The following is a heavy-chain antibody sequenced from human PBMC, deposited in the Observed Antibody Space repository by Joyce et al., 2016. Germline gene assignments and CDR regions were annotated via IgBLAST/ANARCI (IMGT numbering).Heavy chain of an antibody. CDR1: GGSITRGDYY. V-gene: IGHV4-30-4*01. Sequence: QVQLQESGPRLVKPSQTLSLTCSVSGGSITRGDYYWSWIRQPPGKGLGWIGRIFNSGRTYFNPSLRGRVSISTDTSKNHFSLNLRPVTVADTAVYFCARVQTLVAPFDSWGQGTLVTVSS. CDR2: IFNSGRT. D-gene: IGHD2/OR15-2a*01. CDR3: ARVQTLVAPFDS. J-gene: IGHJ4*02.